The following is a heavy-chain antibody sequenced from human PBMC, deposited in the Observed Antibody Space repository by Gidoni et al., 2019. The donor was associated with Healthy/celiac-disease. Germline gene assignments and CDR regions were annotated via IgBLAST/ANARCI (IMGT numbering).Heavy chain of an antibody. CDR1: GGSISSGGSY. J-gene: IGHJ5*02. Sequence: QVQLQESGPGLVKPSQTLSLTCTFSGGSISSGGSYWSWISQHQGKGLERIGYIDYSGRTYYNPSLKRRVTISVDTSKNQFSLKLSSVTDEDTAVYYCARAGCSGGSCYSDLARWFDPWGQGTLVTVSS. D-gene: IGHD2-15*01. CDR2: IDYSGRT. V-gene: IGHV4-31*03. CDR3: ARAGCSGGSCYSDLARWFDP.